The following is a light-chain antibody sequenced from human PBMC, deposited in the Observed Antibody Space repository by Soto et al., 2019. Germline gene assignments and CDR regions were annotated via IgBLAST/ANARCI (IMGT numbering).Light chain of an antibody. Sequence: DIQMTQSPSSLSASVGDRVTITCQASQDISNYLNWYQQKPGKAPKLLIYDASNLETGVPSRFSGSGSGTYFTFTISSLQPEDIATYYGQQYDNLPVTFGQGTRLEIK. CDR3: QQYDNLPVT. CDR2: DAS. CDR1: QDISNY. V-gene: IGKV1-33*01. J-gene: IGKJ5*01.